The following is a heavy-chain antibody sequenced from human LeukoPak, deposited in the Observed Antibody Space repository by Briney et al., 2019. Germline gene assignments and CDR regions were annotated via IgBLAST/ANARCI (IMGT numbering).Heavy chain of an antibody. J-gene: IGHJ4*02. CDR3: AKGPPGYSGWHLDY. V-gene: IGHV3-9*01. D-gene: IGHD6-19*01. Sequence: GGSLRLSCAASGFTFDDYAMHWVRQAPGKGLEWVSGISWNSGSIGYADSVKGRFTISRDNAKNSLYLQMNSLRAEDTALYYCAKGPPGYSGWHLDYWGQGTLVTVSS. CDR1: GFTFDDYA. CDR2: ISWNSGSI.